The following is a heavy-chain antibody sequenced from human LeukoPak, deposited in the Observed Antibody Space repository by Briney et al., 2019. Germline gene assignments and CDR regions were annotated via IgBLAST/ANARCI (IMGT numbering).Heavy chain of an antibody. J-gene: IGHJ4*02. CDR3: AKGRITMIASGYC. CDR1: GFTFSSYA. Sequence: PGGSLRLSCAASGFTFSSYAMSWVRQAPRKGLEWVSAISGSGGSTYYADSVKGRFTISRDKSKNTLYLQMNSLRAEDTAVYYCAKGRITMIASGYCRGQGTLVTVSS. CDR2: ISGSGGST. V-gene: IGHV3-23*01. D-gene: IGHD3-22*01.